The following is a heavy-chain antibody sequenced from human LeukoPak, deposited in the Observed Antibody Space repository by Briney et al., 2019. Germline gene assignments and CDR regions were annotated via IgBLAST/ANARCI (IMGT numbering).Heavy chain of an antibody. CDR1: GYTFTGYY. CDR3: ARVPPMVRGVGSGAFDI. Sequence: GASVKVSCKASGYTFTGYYMHWVRQAPGQGLEWMGWINPNSGGTNYAQKFQGRVTMTRDTSISTAYMELSRLRSDDTAVYYCARVPPMVRGVGSGAFDIWGQGTMVTVSS. D-gene: IGHD3-10*01. CDR2: INPNSGGT. V-gene: IGHV1-2*02. J-gene: IGHJ3*02.